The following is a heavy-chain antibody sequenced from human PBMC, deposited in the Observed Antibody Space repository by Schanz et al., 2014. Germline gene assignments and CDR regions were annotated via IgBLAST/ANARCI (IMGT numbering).Heavy chain of an antibody. D-gene: IGHD4-17*01. J-gene: IGHJ4*02. V-gene: IGHV3-74*01. CDR1: GFTFSNNW. CDR3: TRDTDYHFDY. Sequence: LLVESGGGLVQPGGSLRLSCAASGFTFSNNWMHWIRQGPGKGLVWVSRTSHDGSFTTFADSVKGRFTISRDNARNTLYLQMNSLRAEDTAVYYCTRDTDYHFDYWGQGTLVTVSS. CDR2: TSHDGSFT.